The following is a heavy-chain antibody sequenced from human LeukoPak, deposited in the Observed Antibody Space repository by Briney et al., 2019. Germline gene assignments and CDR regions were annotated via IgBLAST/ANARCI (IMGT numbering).Heavy chain of an antibody. CDR3: ARAPRLVPAAHPYYYYMDV. Sequence: PSETLSLTCTVSGGSISSGSYYWSWIRQPAGKGLEWIGRIYTSGSTNYNPSLKSRVTMSVDTSKNQFSLKLSSVTAADTAVYYCARAPRLVPAAHPYYYYMDVWGKGTTVTVSS. D-gene: IGHD2-2*01. CDR1: GGSISSGSYY. J-gene: IGHJ6*03. V-gene: IGHV4-61*02. CDR2: IYTSGST.